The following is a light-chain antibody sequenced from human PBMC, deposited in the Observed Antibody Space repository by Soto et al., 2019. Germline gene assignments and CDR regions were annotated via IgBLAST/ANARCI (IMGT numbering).Light chain of an antibody. CDR3: QQHNPYSPYT. V-gene: IGKV1-5*03. J-gene: IGKJ2*01. Sequence: DIQMTQSPSTLSASVGDRVTLTCRASQSITNCLAWYQQKPAKDPKLLIFDASSLRSGVPSRFSGSGSGTEVTLTISSLQPEDFATYYCQQHNPYSPYTFGQGTKLEIK. CDR1: QSITNC. CDR2: DAS.